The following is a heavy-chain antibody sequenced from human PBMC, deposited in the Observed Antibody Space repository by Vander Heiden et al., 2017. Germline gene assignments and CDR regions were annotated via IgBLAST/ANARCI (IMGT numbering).Heavy chain of an antibody. D-gene: IGHD4-17*01. Sequence: QVQLVESGGGVVQPGRALRLSWAASGFTFTTYGIHWVRQAPGRGLGWVAHIWYDGDNKYYADSVKGRFTISRDNSKNTVYLQMNSLRPDDTAVYYCARDPSTMDGDYPRYWGQGTLVTVSS. J-gene: IGHJ4*02. CDR2: IWYDGDNK. CDR1: GFTFTTYG. CDR3: ARDPSTMDGDYPRY. V-gene: IGHV3-33*01.